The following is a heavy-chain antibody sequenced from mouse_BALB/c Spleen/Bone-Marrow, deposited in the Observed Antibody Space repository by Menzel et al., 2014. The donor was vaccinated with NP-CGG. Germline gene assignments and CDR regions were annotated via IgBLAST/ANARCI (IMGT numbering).Heavy chain of an antibody. V-gene: IGHV1-14*01. J-gene: IGHJ2*01. CDR3: AGDYDVNFDY. CDR1: GYTFTSYV. D-gene: IGHD2-4*01. CDR2: INPYNDGT. Sequence: VQLQQPGPELVRPGASVTMSCKASGYTFTSYVMHWVKQKPGQGLEWIGYINPYNDGTKYNEKFKGKATLTSDKSSSTAYMELSTLTSENSAVYYCAGDYDVNFDYWAQGTPLTVSS.